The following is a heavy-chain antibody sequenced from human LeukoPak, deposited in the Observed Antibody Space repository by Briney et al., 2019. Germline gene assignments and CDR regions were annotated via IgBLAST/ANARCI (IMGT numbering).Heavy chain of an antibody. D-gene: IGHD3-16*01. CDR3: ARASGGHTED. CDR2: ISYDGSNK. V-gene: IGHV3-30*14. Sequence: GGSLRLSCAASGFTFSSYAMHWVRQAPGKGLEWVAVISYDGSNKYYADSVKGRFTISRDNSKNTLYLQMNSLGAEDTAVYYCARASGGHTEDWGQGTLVTVSS. J-gene: IGHJ4*02. CDR1: GFTFSSYA.